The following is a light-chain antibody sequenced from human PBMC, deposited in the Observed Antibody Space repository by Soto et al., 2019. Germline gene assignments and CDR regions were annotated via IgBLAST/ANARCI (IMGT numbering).Light chain of an antibody. CDR1: QSVSSY. Sequence: EIVLTQSPATLSLSPGERATLSCRASQSVSSYLAWYQQKPGQAPRLLIYDASNRATGIPARFSGSGPGTDFTLTISSLQPEDFATYYCQQSYSTVTFGPGTKVDIK. CDR3: QQSYSTVT. J-gene: IGKJ3*01. V-gene: IGKV3-11*01. CDR2: DAS.